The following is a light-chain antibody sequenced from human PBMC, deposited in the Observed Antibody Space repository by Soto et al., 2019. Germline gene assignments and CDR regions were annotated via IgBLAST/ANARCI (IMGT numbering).Light chain of an antibody. V-gene: IGLV2-14*01. CDR1: SSDVGGYNY. Sequence: QSALTQPASVSGSPGQSITISCTGTSSDVGGYNYVSWYQQHPGKAPKLMIYDASNRTSGVSNRFSGSKSGNTASLTISGLQAEDEADYYCSSYTSSSTYVFGTGTKLTVL. CDR2: DAS. J-gene: IGLJ1*01. CDR3: SSYTSSSTYV.